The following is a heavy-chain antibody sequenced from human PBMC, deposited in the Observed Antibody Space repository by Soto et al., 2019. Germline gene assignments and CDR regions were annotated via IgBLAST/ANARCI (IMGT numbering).Heavy chain of an antibody. CDR3: ASEQLAIIRGLLDY. D-gene: IGHD1-1*01. V-gene: IGHV3-30-3*01. CDR1: GFTFSSYA. J-gene: IGHJ4*02. CDR2: ISDDGSNE. Sequence: TGGSLRLSCAGSGFTFSSYAMHWVRQAPGKGLEWVALISDDGSNENYADSVKGRFTISRDNSKDTLYLQMTSLRTEDTAVYFCASEQLAIIRGLLDYWGQGTLVTVSS.